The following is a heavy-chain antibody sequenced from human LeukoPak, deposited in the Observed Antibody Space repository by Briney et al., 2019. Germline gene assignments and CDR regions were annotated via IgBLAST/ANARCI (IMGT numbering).Heavy chain of an antibody. D-gene: IGHD5-18*01. CDR2: IYYSGST. Sequence: SETLSLTCTVSGGSISSSSYYWGWIRQPPGKGLEWIGSIYYSGSTYYNPSLKSRVTISVDTSKNQFSLKLSSVTAADTAVYYCARARYSYGYFDYWGQGTLVTVSS. CDR1: GGSISSSSYY. J-gene: IGHJ4*02. CDR3: ARARYSYGYFDY. V-gene: IGHV4-39*07.